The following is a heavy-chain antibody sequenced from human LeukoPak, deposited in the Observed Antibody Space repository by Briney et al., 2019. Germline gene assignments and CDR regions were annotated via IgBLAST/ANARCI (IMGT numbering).Heavy chain of an antibody. CDR2: ISGSDPGT. CDR3: AKGLKVVAGSGPVDYYYYMDV. CDR1: GFTFNSYA. Sequence: GGSLRLSCAASGFTFNSYAMSWVRQAPGKGLEWVSAISGSDPGTCYADSVKGRFTISRDNSKNTLYLQMDSLRAEDTAIFYCAKGLKVVAGSGPVDYYYYMDVWGEGTTVTISS. V-gene: IGHV3-23*01. J-gene: IGHJ6*03. D-gene: IGHD6-19*01.